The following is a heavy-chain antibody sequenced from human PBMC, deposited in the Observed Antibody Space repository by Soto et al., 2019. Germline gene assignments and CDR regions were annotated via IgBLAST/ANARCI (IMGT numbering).Heavy chain of an antibody. CDR1: GFTVSSNY. V-gene: IGHV3-53*01. J-gene: IGHJ3*02. Sequence: GVSLRLSCSVSGFTVSSNYMSWVRQAPGKGLEWVSVIYSGGSTYYADSVKGRFTISRDNSKNTLYLQMNSLRAEDTAVYYCAKEGEYSSSPGAFDIWGQGTMVTVSS. CDR2: IYSGGST. D-gene: IGHD6-6*01. CDR3: AKEGEYSSSPGAFDI.